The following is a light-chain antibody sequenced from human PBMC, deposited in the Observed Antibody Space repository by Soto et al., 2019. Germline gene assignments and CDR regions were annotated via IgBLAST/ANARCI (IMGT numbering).Light chain of an antibody. Sequence: QSVLTQPASVSGSPGQSITISCTGTGSDYVSWYQQHPGKAPKLIIYDVSDRPSGVSNRLSGSKSGNTASLTISGLQAEDEAHYYCCSYKASSVLFGAGTKLAVL. J-gene: IGLJ2*01. CDR1: GSDY. V-gene: IGLV2-14*03. CDR3: CSYKASSVL. CDR2: DVS.